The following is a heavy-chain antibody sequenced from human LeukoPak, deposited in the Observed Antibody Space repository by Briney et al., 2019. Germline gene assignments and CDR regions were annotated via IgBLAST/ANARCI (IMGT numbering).Heavy chain of an antibody. D-gene: IGHD5-12*01. CDR3: ARDGGYDFDY. J-gene: IGHJ4*02. Sequence: PGGSLRLSCAAAGFTFSSYGMHWVRQAPGKGLEWVAFIWYDGSNKYYADSGKGRFTISRDNSKNTLYLQMNSLRAEDTAVYYCARDGGYDFDYWGQGTLVTVSS. V-gene: IGHV3-33*01. CDR1: GFTFSSYG. CDR2: IWYDGSNK.